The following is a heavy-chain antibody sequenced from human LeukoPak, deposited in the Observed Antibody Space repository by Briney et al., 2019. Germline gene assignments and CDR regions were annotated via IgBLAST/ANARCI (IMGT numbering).Heavy chain of an antibody. CDR1: GFTFSTYG. D-gene: IGHD1-26*01. V-gene: IGHV3-23*01. J-gene: IGHJ3*02. CDR3: AKDLMGATNPDAFDI. CDR2: ISGSGDST. Sequence: GGSLRLSCAASGFTFSTYGMSWVRQAPGKRLEWVSAISGSGDSTYYADSVKGRVTISRDNYKNTLYLQMKSLRAEDTAVYYCAKDLMGATNPDAFDIWGQGTMVTVSS.